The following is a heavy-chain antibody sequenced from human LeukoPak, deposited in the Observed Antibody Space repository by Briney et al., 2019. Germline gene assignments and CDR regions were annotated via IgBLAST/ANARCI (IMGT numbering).Heavy chain of an antibody. CDR3: ARDLVVTSAY. V-gene: IGHV3-74*01. J-gene: IGHJ4*02. CDR1: GFTFSSYW. Sequence: GGSLRLSCAASGFTFSSYWMHWVREAPGKGAVWVSRINGDGSSATYADSVKGRFTISRDNAKNTLYLQMNGLRAEDTAVYYCARDLVVTSAYWGQGTLVTVSS. D-gene: IGHD2-2*01. CDR2: INGDGSSA.